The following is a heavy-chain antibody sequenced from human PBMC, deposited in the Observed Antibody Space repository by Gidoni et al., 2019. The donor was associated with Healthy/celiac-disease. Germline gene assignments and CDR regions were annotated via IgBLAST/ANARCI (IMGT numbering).Heavy chain of an antibody. CDR1: SNAW. CDR2: IKSKTDGGTT. CDR3: TTDMEYYYDSSGYYELDY. Sequence: SNAWMNWVRQAPGKGLEWVGRIKSKTDGGTTDYAAPVKGRFTISRDDSKNTPYLQMNSLKTEDTAVYYCTTDMEYYYDSSGYYELDYRGQGTLVTVSS. D-gene: IGHD3-22*01. J-gene: IGHJ4*02. V-gene: IGHV3-15*07.